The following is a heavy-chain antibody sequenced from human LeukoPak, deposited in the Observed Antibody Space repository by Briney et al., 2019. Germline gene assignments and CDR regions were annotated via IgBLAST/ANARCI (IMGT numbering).Heavy chain of an antibody. CDR1: GFTFSSYW. CDR2: IKQDGSEK. CDR3: ARSGSRDSHNYYYYYMDV. V-gene: IGHV3-7*01. D-gene: IGHD2-15*01. J-gene: IGHJ6*03. Sequence: QSGGSLRLSCAASGFTFSSYWMSWVRQAPGKGLEWVANIKQDGSEKYYVDSVEGRFTISRDNAKNSLYLQMNSLRAEDTAVYYCARSGSRDSHNYYYYYMDVWGKGTTVTVSS.